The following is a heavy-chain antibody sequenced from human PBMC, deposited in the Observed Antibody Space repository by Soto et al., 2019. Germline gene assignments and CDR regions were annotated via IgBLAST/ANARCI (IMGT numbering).Heavy chain of an antibody. J-gene: IGHJ4*02. CDR3: AVTGAGDFDY. V-gene: IGHV4-4*02. Sequence: QVQLQESGPGLVEPSGTLSLTCAVSGASISTNNWWSWVRQPPGKGREWIGEVYHSGSTNCNPSLKSRVTISIDKSKNQFSLRLTSMTAADTAVYYCAVTGAGDFDYWSQGTLVTVSS. D-gene: IGHD6-13*01. CDR1: GASISTNNW. CDR2: VYHSGST.